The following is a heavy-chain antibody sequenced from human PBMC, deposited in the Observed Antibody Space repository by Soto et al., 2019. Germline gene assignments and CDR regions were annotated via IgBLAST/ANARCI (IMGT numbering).Heavy chain of an antibody. Sequence: PSEHLSLTCTVSGDPFSGYYWSWIRQPAGKGLEWICRVYTSGNTDYNPSLTSRVTVSVDTSTNQFSLKLRFVTAADTAVYYCAREADETVGDGYGCDPWGQGTLVTVSS. CDR1: GDPFSGYY. CDR2: VYTSGNT. D-gene: IGHD1-1*01. CDR3: AREADETVGDGYGCDP. V-gene: IGHV4-4*07. J-gene: IGHJ5*02.